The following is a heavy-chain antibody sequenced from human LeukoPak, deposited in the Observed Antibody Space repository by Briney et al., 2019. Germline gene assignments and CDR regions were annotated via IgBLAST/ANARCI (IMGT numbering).Heavy chain of an antibody. CDR1: GFTFSSYA. CDR3: AKTRPLDSSSWSHGDY. J-gene: IGHJ4*02. CDR2: ISGSGDST. Sequence: GGSLRLSCAASGFTFSSYAMSWVRQAPGKGLEWVSAISGSGDSTYYGDSVKGRFTISRDNSKNTLYLQMNSLRAEDTAVYYCAKTRPLDSSSWSHGDYWGQGTLVTISS. V-gene: IGHV3-23*01. D-gene: IGHD6-13*01.